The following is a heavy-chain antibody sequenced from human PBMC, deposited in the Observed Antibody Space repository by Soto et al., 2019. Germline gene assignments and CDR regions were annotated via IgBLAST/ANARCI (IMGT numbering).Heavy chain of an antibody. CDR3: ARRWVEGCDDYFDY. J-gene: IGHJ4*02. Sequence: PSETLCLTCTVAGGSISSYDWSWIRQPPGKGLEWIGYIYYSGSTNYNPSLKSRVTISVDTSKNQFSLKLSSVTAADTAVYYCARRWVEGCDDYFDYWGQGTLVTVSS. CDR2: IYYSGST. CDR1: GGSISSYD. V-gene: IGHV4-59*08. D-gene: IGHD2-21*02.